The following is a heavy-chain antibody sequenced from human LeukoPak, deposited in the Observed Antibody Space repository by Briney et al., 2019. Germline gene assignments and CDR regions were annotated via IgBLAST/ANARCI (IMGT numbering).Heavy chain of an antibody. V-gene: IGHV1-2*02. D-gene: IGHD3-22*01. Sequence: ASVKVSCKASGYTFTGYYMHWVRQAPGQGLEWMGWINPNSGGTNYAQKFQGRVTMTRDTSISTAYMELSRLRSDDTAVYYCARVTVRTYYYDSSGYPGYWGQGTLVTVSS. J-gene: IGHJ4*02. CDR1: GYTFTGYY. CDR2: INPNSGGT. CDR3: ARVTVRTYYYDSSGYPGY.